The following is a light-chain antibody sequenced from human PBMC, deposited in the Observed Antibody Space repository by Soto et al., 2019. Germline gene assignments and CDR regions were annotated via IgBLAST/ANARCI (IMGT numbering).Light chain of an antibody. CDR3: QQRSNWLSIT. Sequence: EIVLTQSPATLSLSPGERATLCCRASQSVSSYLAWYQQKPGQAPRLLIYDASNRATGIPARFSGSGSGTDFTLTISSLEPEDFVVYYCQQRSNWLSITFGQGTRLEIK. V-gene: IGKV3-11*01. CDR1: QSVSSY. J-gene: IGKJ5*01. CDR2: DAS.